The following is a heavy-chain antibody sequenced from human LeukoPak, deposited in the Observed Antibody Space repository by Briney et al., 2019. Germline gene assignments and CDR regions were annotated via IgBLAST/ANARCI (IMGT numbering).Heavy chain of an antibody. V-gene: IGHV1-18*01. CDR1: GYTFASYG. CDR2: ISAYNVNT. CDR3: ARAPRWELPDAFDI. Sequence: ASVKVSCTASGYTFASYGISWVRQAPGQGLETMGWISAYNVNTNYAQKLQGRVTMTTDTSTSTAYMELRSLRSDDTAVYYCARAPRWELPDAFDIWGQGTMVTVSS. D-gene: IGHD1-26*01. J-gene: IGHJ3*02.